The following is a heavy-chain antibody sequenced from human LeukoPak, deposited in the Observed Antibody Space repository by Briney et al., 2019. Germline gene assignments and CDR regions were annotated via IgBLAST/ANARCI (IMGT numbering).Heavy chain of an antibody. V-gene: IGHV3-23*01. Sequence: PGGSLRLSCAASGFTFSSYWMSWVRQAPGKGLEWVSGISWNSGNLGYADSVKGRFTISRDNSKSTLSLQMNSLRAEDTAIYYCATYRQVLLPFESWGQGTLVTVSS. CDR2: ISWNSGNL. CDR3: ATYRQVLLPFES. J-gene: IGHJ4*02. D-gene: IGHD2-8*02. CDR1: GFTFSSYW.